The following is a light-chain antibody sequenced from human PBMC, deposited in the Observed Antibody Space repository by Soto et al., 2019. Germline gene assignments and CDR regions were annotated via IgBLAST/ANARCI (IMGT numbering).Light chain of an antibody. CDR3: RSYTSSSTLLYV. J-gene: IGLJ1*01. CDR2: DVS. V-gene: IGLV2-14*01. CDR1: SSDVCGYNY. Sequence: QSVLAQPASVSGSPGQSITISCTGTSSDVCGYNYVSWYQQHPGKAPKLMIYDVSNRPSGVSNRFSGSKSGNTASLTISGLQAEDEADYYCRSYTSSSTLLYVFGTGTRSPS.